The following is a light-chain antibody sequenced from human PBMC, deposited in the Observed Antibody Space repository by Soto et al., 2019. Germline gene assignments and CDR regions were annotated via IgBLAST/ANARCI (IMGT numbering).Light chain of an antibody. V-gene: IGKV3-11*01. CDR2: GAS. CDR1: QSISSQ. CDR3: QQRSNWPLT. J-gene: IGKJ4*02. Sequence: EIVLTQSPATLSLSPGERATLSCRASQSISSQLAWYQQKPGQAPRLLIHGASNRATGIPARFSSSGSSTDFTLTISSLEPEDIAVYFCQQRSNWPLTFGGGTKVDIK.